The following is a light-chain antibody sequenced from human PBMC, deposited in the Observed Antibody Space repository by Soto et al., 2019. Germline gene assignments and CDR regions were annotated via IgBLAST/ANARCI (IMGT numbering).Light chain of an antibody. Sequence: IQMTQSPSSLSASTGDRVSITCRASQGISSYLAWYQQKPGKAPKLLIYAASTLQSGVPSRFSGSGSGTDFTLTISCLQSEDFATYYCQQYYSYPPTFGQGTRLEIK. CDR3: QQYYSYPPT. CDR1: QGISSY. CDR2: AAS. J-gene: IGKJ5*01. V-gene: IGKV1-8*01.